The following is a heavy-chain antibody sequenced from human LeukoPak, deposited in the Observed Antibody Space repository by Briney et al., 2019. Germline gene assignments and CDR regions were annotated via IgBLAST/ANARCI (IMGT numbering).Heavy chain of an antibody. J-gene: IGHJ3*01. CDR3: ARTRSSAYYDAFDV. Sequence: SGPTLLKPTQTLTLTCSFSGFSLSTREVGVGWIRQPPGKALEWLSVIHWDDDKRFSRSLKSRLTITKDTVKSQVVLSLTDMHPADTGTYHCARTRSSAYYDAFDVWGEGRMAIVSS. V-gene: IGHV2-5*02. CDR1: GFSLSTREVG. CDR2: IHWDDDK. D-gene: IGHD3-22*01.